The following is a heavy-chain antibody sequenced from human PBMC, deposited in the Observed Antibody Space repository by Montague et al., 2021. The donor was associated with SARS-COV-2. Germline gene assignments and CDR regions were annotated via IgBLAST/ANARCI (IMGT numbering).Heavy chain of an antibody. CDR1: GGSVSSGSFY. D-gene: IGHD3-9*01. V-gene: IGHV4-61*01. J-gene: IGHJ6*02. CDR2: IYYTGSS. Sequence: SETLSLTCTVSGGSVSSGSFYRSWIRQPPGKGLELIGYIYYTGSSNYNPSLKSRVTISVDTSKNQFSLKLSSVTAADTAVYYCASLRGSAEILTAFQGVSYFYGMDVWGQGTTVTVSS. CDR3: ASLRGSAEILTAFQGVSYFYGMDV.